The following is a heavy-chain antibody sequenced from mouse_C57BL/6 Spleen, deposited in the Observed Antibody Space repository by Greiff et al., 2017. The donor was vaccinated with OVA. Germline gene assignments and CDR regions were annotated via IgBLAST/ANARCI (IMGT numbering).Heavy chain of an antibody. Sequence: VKLVESGPGLVAPSQSLSITCTVSGFSFTSYGVHWVRQPPGKGLEWLVVIWRAGSPTYNSAPNSRLSISKDTPKSQVFLKMNSLQTDDTAMYYCARHDGYYGDYAMDDWGQGTSVTVSS. V-gene: IGHV2-6-1*01. CDR1: GFSFTSYG. CDR3: ARHDGYYGDYAMDD. CDR2: IWRAGSP. J-gene: IGHJ4*01. D-gene: IGHD2-3*01.